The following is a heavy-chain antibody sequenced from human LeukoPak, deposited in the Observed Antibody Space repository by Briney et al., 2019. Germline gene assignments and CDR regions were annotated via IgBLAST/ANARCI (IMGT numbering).Heavy chain of an antibody. CDR2: ISGGGGIT. J-gene: IGHJ4*02. CDR3: AKGGSTVTTEDVVDY. CDR1: AFTFSRSA. Sequence: PGGSLRLSCAASAFTFSRSAMSWVRQAPGKGLGWVSVISGGGGITNYADSVKGRFTISRDNSNNTLSLQMNSLRVEDTAVYYCAKGGSTVTTEDVVDYWGQGTLVTVSS. D-gene: IGHD4-17*01. V-gene: IGHV3-23*01.